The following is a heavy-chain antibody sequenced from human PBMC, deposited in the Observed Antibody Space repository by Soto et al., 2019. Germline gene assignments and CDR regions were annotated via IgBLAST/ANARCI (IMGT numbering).Heavy chain of an antibody. D-gene: IGHD5-12*01. V-gene: IGHV4-61*01. CDR1: GGPLSSGSYY. CDR3: ARGREKSGYDWALFDY. J-gene: IGHJ4*02. CDR2: IYYSGAT. Sequence: SETLSVTCTVSGGPLSSGSYYWSWIRQSPGQGLEWIGYIYYSGATKYNPSLKSRVTISVDTSKNQFSLKLSSVTAADTAVYYCARGREKSGYDWALFDYWGQGTLVTVSS.